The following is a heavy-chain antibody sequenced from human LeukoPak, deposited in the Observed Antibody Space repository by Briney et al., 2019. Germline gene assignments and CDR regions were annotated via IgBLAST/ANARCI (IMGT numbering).Heavy chain of an antibody. Sequence: SGGSLRLSCAASGFTFTSYSMNWVRQAPGKGLEWVSTISGGGGSTYYADSVKGRFTISRDNSKNTLYLQVNSLRAEETAVYYCAKGGKWDVTPFDYWGQGTLVTVSS. D-gene: IGHD1-26*01. J-gene: IGHJ4*02. CDR3: AKGGKWDVTPFDY. CDR1: GFTFTSYS. V-gene: IGHV3-23*01. CDR2: ISGGGGST.